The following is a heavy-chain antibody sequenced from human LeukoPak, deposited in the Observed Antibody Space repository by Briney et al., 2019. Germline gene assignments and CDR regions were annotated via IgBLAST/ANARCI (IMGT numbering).Heavy chain of an antibody. Sequence: GGSLRLSCAASGFTFSSYWMHWVRQAPGKGPLWVSHINGDGSTTNYADSVKGRFTISRDNAKRSLDLQVNSLRAEDTAVHYCTRSRRDGNDYWGQGTLVTVSS. J-gene: IGHJ4*02. CDR1: GFTFSSYW. CDR3: TRSRRDGNDY. V-gene: IGHV3-74*01. CDR2: INGDGSTT. D-gene: IGHD5-24*01.